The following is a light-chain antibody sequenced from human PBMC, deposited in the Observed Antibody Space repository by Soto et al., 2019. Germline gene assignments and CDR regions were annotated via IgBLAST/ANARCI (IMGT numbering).Light chain of an antibody. CDR2: RAS. CDR3: QQYNRYFKS. CDR1: ENINMW. Sequence: MQMTQSPSTLSASVGDRVTITGRASENINMWLAWYQQKPGQAPRLLIQRASRVERGVPSRFSGSGSDTEFTLTISSLQPDDFATYYCQQYNRYFKSFGQGTKV. V-gene: IGKV1-5*03. J-gene: IGKJ1*01.